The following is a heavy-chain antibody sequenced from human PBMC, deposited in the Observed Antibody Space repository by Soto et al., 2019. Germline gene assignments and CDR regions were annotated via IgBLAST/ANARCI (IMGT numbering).Heavy chain of an antibody. CDR2: ISRDGGTK. J-gene: IGHJ4*02. V-gene: IGHV3-30*03. CDR3: TGEVASGY. D-gene: IGHD2-8*02. Sequence: QVQLVESGGGVVQPGRSLRLSCAVSGFTVSTYGMHWVRQAPGKGLEWVAVISRDGGTKYYADSVKGRFTISRDNSRNTLFLEMNSLGGDYRVVYYGTGEVASGYWGQGPLVTVSS. CDR1: GFTVSTYG.